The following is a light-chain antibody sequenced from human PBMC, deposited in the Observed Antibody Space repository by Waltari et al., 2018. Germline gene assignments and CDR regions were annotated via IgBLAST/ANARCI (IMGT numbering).Light chain of an antibody. CDR2: LGS. J-gene: IGKJ1*01. CDR3: MQSLRALWT. CDR1: QSLLHSNGYNY. V-gene: IGKV2-28*01. Sequence: DLVVTQSPLSLPVTPGAPASISCRSSQSLLHSNGYNYLDWYLQKPGHSPQLLIYLGSNRASGVPDRLSGSGSGTDFTLKISRVEAEDVGVYYCMQSLRALWTFGQGTKVEIK.